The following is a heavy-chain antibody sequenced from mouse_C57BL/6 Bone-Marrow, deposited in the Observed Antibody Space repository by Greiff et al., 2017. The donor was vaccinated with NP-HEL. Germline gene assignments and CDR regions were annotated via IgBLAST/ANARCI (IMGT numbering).Heavy chain of an antibody. CDR3: ARPIYYDYAWFAY. CDR1: GFTFSSYT. CDR2: ISGGGGNT. Sequence: EVKLVESGGGLVKPGGSLKLSCAASGFTFSSYTMSWVRQTPEKRLEWVATISGGGGNTYYPDSVKGRFTISRDKAKSTLYLQMSSLRSEDTALYYCARPIYYDYAWFAYWGQGTLVTVSA. J-gene: IGHJ3*01. V-gene: IGHV5-9*01. D-gene: IGHD2-4*01.